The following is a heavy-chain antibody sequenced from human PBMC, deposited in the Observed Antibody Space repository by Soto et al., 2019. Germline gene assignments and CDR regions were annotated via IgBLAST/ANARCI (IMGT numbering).Heavy chain of an antibody. CDR3: ARDKKVVWFGEWTPYGMDV. Sequence: SETLSLTCTVSGGSISSGDYYWSWIRQPPGKGLEGIGYIYYSGSTYYNPSLKSRVTISVDTSKNQFSLKLSSVTAADTAVYYCARDKKVVWFGEWTPYGMDVWGQGTTVTVYS. CDR2: IYYSGST. J-gene: IGHJ6*02. CDR1: GGSISSGDYY. V-gene: IGHV4-30-4*01. D-gene: IGHD3-10*01.